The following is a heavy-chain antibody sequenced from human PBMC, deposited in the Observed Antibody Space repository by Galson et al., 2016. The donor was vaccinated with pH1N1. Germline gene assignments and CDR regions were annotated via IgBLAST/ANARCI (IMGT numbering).Heavy chain of an antibody. J-gene: IGHJ4*02. CDR2: IKSDGSGT. CDR1: GFTFSTYW. Sequence: SLRLSCAASGFTFSTYWIHWVRQAPGKGLVWVSYIKSDGSGTGYADSVKGRFTISRDNAKNTVYVQMNSLRAEDTAVYYCVRGYGPTPAENYWGQGTLVTGAS. D-gene: IGHD5-18*01. V-gene: IGHV3-74*01. CDR3: VRGYGPTPAENY.